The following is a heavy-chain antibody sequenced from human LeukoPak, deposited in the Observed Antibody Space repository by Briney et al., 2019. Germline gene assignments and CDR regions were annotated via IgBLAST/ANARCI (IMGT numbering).Heavy chain of an antibody. D-gene: IGHD6-13*01. Sequence: ASVKVSCKASGYTFTGYYLHWVRQAPGQGLEWMGWISAYNGNTNYAQKLQGRVTMTTDTSTSTAYMELRSLRSDDTAVYYCARRTAGTSYYFDYWGQGTLVTVSS. CDR3: ARRTAGTSYYFDY. V-gene: IGHV1-18*04. CDR2: ISAYNGNT. CDR1: GYTFTGYY. J-gene: IGHJ4*02.